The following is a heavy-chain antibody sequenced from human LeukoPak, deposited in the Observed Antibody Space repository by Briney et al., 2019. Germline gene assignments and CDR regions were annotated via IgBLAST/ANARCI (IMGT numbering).Heavy chain of an antibody. CDR3: ARDMYYYAA. V-gene: IGHV3-30-3*01. D-gene: IGHD3-10*01. CDR2: ISYDGSNK. J-gene: IGHJ5*02. Sequence: GGSLRLSCAASGFTFSSYAMHWARQAPGKGLEWVAVISYDGSNKYYADSVKGRFTISRDNSKNTLYLQMNSLRAEDTAVYYCARDMYYYAAWGQGTLVTVSS. CDR1: GFTFSSYA.